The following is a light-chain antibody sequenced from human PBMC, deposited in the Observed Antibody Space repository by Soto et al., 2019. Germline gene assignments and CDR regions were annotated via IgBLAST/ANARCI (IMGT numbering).Light chain of an antibody. V-gene: IGKV1-39*01. CDR3: QQSYSTPRT. Sequence: DLQMTQSPSSLSASVGDRVTITCRASQSISSYLNWYQQKPGKAPKLLIYAASSLQSGVPSRFSGSGSGTDFTLAISSLQPEDFATYYCQQSYSTPRTFDQATKVEIK. CDR2: AAS. CDR1: QSISSY. J-gene: IGKJ1*01.